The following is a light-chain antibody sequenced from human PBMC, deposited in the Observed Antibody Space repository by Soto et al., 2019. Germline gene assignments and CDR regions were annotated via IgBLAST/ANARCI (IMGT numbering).Light chain of an antibody. J-gene: IGKJ3*01. CDR1: QSLLHTNGYNY. CDR2: LGS. Sequence: DIVMTQSPLSLPVTPGEPASISCRSSQSLLHTNGYNYLDWYLQKPGQSPQALIYLGSNRSSGVPDRFSGSGSGTDFTLTISRLEPEDFAVYYCQQYGNAPFTFGPGTKVDIK. CDR3: QQYGNAPFT. V-gene: IGKV2-28*01.